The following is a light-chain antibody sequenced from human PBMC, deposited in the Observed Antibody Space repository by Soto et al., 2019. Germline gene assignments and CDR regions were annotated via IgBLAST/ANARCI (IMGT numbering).Light chain of an antibody. V-gene: IGKV1-39*01. CDR3: QQSYSTPQALT. CDR2: AAS. CDR1: QSISSY. Sequence: DIQMTQSPSSLSASVGDRVTITCRASQSISSYLNWYQQKPGKAPKLLIYAASSLQSGVPSRFSGSGSGTDFTLTTSSLQPEDFATYYCQQSYSTPQALTFGGGTKVEIK. J-gene: IGKJ4*01.